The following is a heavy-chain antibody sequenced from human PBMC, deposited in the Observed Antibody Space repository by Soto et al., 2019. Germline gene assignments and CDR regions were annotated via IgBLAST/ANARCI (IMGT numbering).Heavy chain of an antibody. CDR1: VFTFIRYI. CDR3: AREPEAGGKNYYYGMDV. J-gene: IGHJ6*02. V-gene: IGHV3-21*01. CDR2: ISSSSSYI. Sequence: PVVSRILACSSSVFTFIRYIIEWVRQAPVNWLEWVSSISSSSSYIYYSYSVKGRFTISRDNDKNSLYLQMNSLRAEDTVVYSCAREPEAGGKNYYYGMDVWGQGTTVTVSS. D-gene: IGHD6-13*01.